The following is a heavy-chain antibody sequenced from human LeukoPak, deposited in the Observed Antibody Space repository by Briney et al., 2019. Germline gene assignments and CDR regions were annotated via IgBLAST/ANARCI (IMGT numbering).Heavy chain of an antibody. CDR2: IWYDGSNK. J-gene: IGHJ6*02. CDR3: ARDRHSNPLYYYYYGMDV. Sequence: GGSLRLSCAASGFTFSSYGMHWVRQAPGKGLEWVAVIWYDGSNKYYADSVKGRFTISRDNSKNTLYLQMNSLRAEDTTVYYCARDRHSNPLYYYYYGMDVWGQGTTVTVSS. V-gene: IGHV3-33*01. CDR1: GFTFSSYG. D-gene: IGHD4-11*01.